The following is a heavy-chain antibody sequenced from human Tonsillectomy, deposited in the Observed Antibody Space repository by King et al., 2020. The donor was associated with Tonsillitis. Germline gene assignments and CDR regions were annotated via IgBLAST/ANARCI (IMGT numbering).Heavy chain of an antibody. D-gene: IGHD6-19*01. CDR2: IKQDGSEK. J-gene: IGHJ4*02. CDR3: ARGLGIAVAFN. V-gene: IGHV3-7*01. Sequence: VQLVESGGGLVQPGGSLRLSCAASGFTFSSYWMNWVRQAPGKGLEWVANIKQDGSEKYYVDSVKGRFTISRDNAKNSLYLQMNSLRAEDTAVYYCARGLGIAVAFNWGQGTLVTVSS. CDR1: GFTFSSYW.